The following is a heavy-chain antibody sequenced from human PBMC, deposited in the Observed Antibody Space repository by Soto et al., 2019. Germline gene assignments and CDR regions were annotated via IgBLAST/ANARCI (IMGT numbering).Heavy chain of an antibody. CDR3: AKTVTSQYYFDY. Sequence: EVQLLESGGGLVQPGGSLRLSCAASGFTFSSYVMSWVRQAPGKGLEWVSAISGSGGSTYYADSVKGRFTISRDNSKNTLYLQMNSLRAEDTAVYYCAKTVTSQYYFDYWGQGTLVTVSS. CDR2: ISGSGGST. D-gene: IGHD4-17*01. V-gene: IGHV3-23*01. J-gene: IGHJ4*02. CDR1: GFTFSSYV.